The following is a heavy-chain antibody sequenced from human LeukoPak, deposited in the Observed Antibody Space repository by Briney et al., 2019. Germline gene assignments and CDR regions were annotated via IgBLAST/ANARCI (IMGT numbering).Heavy chain of an antibody. CDR1: GGSISSSSYY. CDR2: IYYSGST. V-gene: IGHV4-39*07. Sequence: SETLSLTCTVSGGSISSSSYYWGWIRQPPGKGLEWIGSIYYSGSTYYNPSLKSRVTISVDKSKNQFSLKLSSVTAADTAVYYCARDGYDFWSGYSWAYYYMDVWGKGTTVTVSS. D-gene: IGHD3-3*01. CDR3: ARDGYDFWSGYSWAYYYMDV. J-gene: IGHJ6*03.